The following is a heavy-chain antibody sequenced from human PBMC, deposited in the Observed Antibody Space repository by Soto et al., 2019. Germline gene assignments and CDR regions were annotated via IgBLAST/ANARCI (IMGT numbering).Heavy chain of an antibody. CDR2: IYYSGST. CDR3: RALGVDYYYYGMDV. D-gene: IGHD1-26*01. V-gene: IGHV4-31*03. J-gene: IGHJ6*02. CDR1: GGSISSGGYY. Sequence: QVQLQESGPGLVKPSQTLSLTCTVSGGSISSGGYYWSWIRQHPGKGLEWIGYIYYSGSTYYNPSLKSRVTISVDTSKNQFSLKLSSVTAADTAVYYCRALGVDYYYYGMDVWGQGITVTVSS.